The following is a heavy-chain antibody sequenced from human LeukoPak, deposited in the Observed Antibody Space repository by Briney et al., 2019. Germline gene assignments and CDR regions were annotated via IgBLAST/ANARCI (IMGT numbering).Heavy chain of an antibody. CDR3: TGKYYYDSSGYYYVDY. V-gene: IGHV4-38-2*01. J-gene: IGHJ4*02. CDR2: IYHSGST. Sequence: SETLSLTCAVSGYSISGGYFWGWIRQSPGKGLEWIGSIYHSGSTYYNPSLKSRVTISVDTSKNQFSLKLSSVTAADTAVYYCTGKYYYDSSGYYYVDYWGQGTLVTVSS. CDR1: GYSISGGYF. D-gene: IGHD3-22*01.